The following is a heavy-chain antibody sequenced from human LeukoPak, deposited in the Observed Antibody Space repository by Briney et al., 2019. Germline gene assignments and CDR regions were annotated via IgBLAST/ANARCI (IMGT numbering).Heavy chain of an antibody. CDR2: IYYSGST. D-gene: IGHD3-10*01. CDR3: ARTTMVRGTYYMDV. V-gene: IGHV4-59*01. Sequence: PSETLSLTCTVSGRSISSYYWSWIRQPPGKGLEWIGYIYYSGSTNYNPSLKSRVTISVDTSKNQFSLKLSSVTAADTAVYYCARTTMVRGTYYMDVWGKGTTVTISS. CDR1: GRSISSYY. J-gene: IGHJ6*03.